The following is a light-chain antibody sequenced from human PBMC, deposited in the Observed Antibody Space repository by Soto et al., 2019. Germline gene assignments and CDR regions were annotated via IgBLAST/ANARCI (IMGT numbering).Light chain of an antibody. V-gene: IGLV1-40*01. CDR1: SSNIGAVYD. J-gene: IGLJ2*01. Sequence: QSVLTQPPSVSGAPGQRVTISCTGSSSNIGAVYDVHWYQQLPGTAPKLLIYGNTNRPSGVPDRFSGSKSGTSASLAITGLQAEDEADYYCQSYDSSLSEGVFGGGTKLTVL. CDR2: GNT. CDR3: QSYDSSLSEGV.